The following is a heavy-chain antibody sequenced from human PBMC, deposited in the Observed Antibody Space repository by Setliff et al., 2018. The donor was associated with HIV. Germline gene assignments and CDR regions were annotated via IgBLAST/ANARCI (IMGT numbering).Heavy chain of an antibody. CDR1: GFTFSRYA. J-gene: IGHJ5*02. CDR3: AKDRRYYYGSGSYAAET. D-gene: IGHD3-10*01. V-gene: IGHV3-23*01. CDR2: ISGSGIGS. Sequence: GSLRLSCVASGFTFSRYAMTWVRQAPGKGLEWVSAISGSGIGSYYPDSVKGRFTISRDNSKNTLFLQMNSLRAEDTAVYYCAKDRRYYYGSGSYAAETWGQGTLVTVSS.